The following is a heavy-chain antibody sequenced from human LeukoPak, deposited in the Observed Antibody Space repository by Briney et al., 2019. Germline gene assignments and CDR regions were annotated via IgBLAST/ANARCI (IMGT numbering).Heavy chain of an antibody. CDR3: ARDTHAYCGGDCYFKDAFDI. CDR2: ISSSSYI. D-gene: IGHD2-21*02. V-gene: IGHV3-21*01. CDR1: GFTFSSNS. J-gene: IGHJ3*02. Sequence: GGSLRLSCAVSGFTFSSNSMNWVRQAPGKGLEWVSSISSSSYIYYADSVKGRFTISRDNAKNSLYLQMNSLRAEDTAVYYCARDTHAYCGGDCYFKDAFDIWGQGTMVTVSS.